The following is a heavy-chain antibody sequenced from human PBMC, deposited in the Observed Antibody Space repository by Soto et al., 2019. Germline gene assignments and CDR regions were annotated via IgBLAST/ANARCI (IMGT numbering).Heavy chain of an antibody. D-gene: IGHD5-12*01. CDR3: ARHRRGYSGYEPLGDV. CDR2: IYYSGST. Sequence: SETLSLTCTVSGGSISSGGYYWSWIRQHPGKGLEWIGYIYYSGSTYYNPSLKSRVNISVDTSKNQFSLKLSSVTAADTAVYYCARHRRGYSGYEPLGDVWGQGTTVTVS. CDR1: GGSISSGGYY. V-gene: IGHV4-31*03. J-gene: IGHJ6*02.